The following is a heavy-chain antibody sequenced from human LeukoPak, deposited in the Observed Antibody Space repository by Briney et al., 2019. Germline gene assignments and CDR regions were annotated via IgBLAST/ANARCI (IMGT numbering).Heavy chain of an antibody. CDR1: GFTFSSYG. Sequence: GGSLRLSCAASGFTFSSYGMHWVRQAPGKGLEWVAFIRYDGSNKYYADSVKGRFTISRDNSKNTLYLQMNSLRAEDTAVYYCAKDPAYCGGDCYGIGYFDYWSQGTLVTVSS. V-gene: IGHV3-30*02. J-gene: IGHJ4*02. CDR2: IRYDGSNK. CDR3: AKDPAYCGGDCYGIGYFDY. D-gene: IGHD2-21*01.